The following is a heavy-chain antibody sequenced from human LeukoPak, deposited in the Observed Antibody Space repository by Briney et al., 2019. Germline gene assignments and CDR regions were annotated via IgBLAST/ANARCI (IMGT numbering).Heavy chain of an antibody. V-gene: IGHV3-7*01. J-gene: IGHJ4*02. CDR2: INQAGNER. D-gene: IGHD1-26*01. Sequence: PGGSLRLSCEGSGFTFTGYWMSWVRQAPGKGLEWVASINQAGNERLFADSVRGRFTISRDNARKSLFLQMNSLRDDDTGVYFCAGDECTSTTCTSLGGFSGWAQGTLVTVSS. CDR3: AGDECTSTTCTSLGGFSG. CDR1: GFTFTGYW.